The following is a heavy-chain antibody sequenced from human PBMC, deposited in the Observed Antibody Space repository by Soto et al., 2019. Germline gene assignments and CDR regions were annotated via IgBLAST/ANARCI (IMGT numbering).Heavy chain of an antibody. CDR2: ISYDGSNK. CDR1: GFTFSSYG. CDR3: AKDLLRWQNDAFVI. Sequence: QVQLVESGGGVVQPGRSLRLSCAASGFTFSSYGMHWVRQAPGKGLEWVAVISYDGSNKYYADSVKGRFTISRDNSKNTLYLQMNSLRAEDTAVYYCAKDLLRWQNDAFVIWGQGTMVTVSS. V-gene: IGHV3-30*18. J-gene: IGHJ3*02. D-gene: IGHD4-17*01.